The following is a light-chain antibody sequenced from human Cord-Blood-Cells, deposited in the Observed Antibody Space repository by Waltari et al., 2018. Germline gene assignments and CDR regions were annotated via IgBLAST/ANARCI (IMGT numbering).Light chain of an antibody. CDR3: QQRSNWPLT. CDR2: DAS. Sequence: EIVLTQSPATLSLSPGQRATLYCRASQSVSSYLAWYQQKPGQAPRLLIYDASNRATGIPARFSGSGSGIDFTLTISSLEPEDFAVYYCQQRSNWPLTFGGGTKVEIK. V-gene: IGKV3-11*01. CDR1: QSVSSY. J-gene: IGKJ4*01.